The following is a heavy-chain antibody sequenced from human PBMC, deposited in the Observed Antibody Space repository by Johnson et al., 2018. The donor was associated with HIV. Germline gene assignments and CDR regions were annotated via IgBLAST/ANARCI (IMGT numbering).Heavy chain of an antibody. D-gene: IGHD1-14*01. V-gene: IGHV3-30*04. J-gene: IGHJ3*02. CDR1: GFTFSSYA. Sequence: QVQLVESGGGVVQPGRSLILSCAASGFTFSSYAMHWVRQAPGKGLEWVAVISYDGSNKYYADSVKGRFTISRDNAKNSLYLQMNSLRAEDTAVYYCARDETYRRYALTAFDIWGQGTMVTVSS. CDR3: ARDETYRRYALTAFDI. CDR2: ISYDGSNK.